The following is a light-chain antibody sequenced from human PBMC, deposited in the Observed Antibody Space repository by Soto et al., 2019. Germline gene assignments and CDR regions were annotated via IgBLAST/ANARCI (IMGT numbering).Light chain of an antibody. CDR2: GAS. J-gene: IGKJ1*01. Sequence: EMLLTQSPGTLSLSPGESATLSCRASQRVSSSYLAWYQQKPGQAPTLLIYGASSRTTGIPDRFSGSGSGTDFTLTLSRLEHEDFAVYYCQQFRTFGQGNKVDI. CDR1: QRVSSSY. CDR3: QQFRT. V-gene: IGKV3-20*01.